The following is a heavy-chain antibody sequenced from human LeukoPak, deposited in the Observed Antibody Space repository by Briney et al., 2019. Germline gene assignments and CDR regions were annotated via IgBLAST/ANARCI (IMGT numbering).Heavy chain of an antibody. CDR3: AKGPGGYGAYDY. CDR2: ISGSGGST. CDR1: GFTFSSYA. Sequence: GGSLRLSCAASGFTFSSYAMSWVRQAPGKGLEWVSAISGSGGSTYYADSVKGRFTISRDNSKNTLYLQMNSLRAEDAAVYYCAKGPGGYGAYDYWGQGTLVTVSS. D-gene: IGHD4/OR15-4a*01. J-gene: IGHJ4*02. V-gene: IGHV3-23*01.